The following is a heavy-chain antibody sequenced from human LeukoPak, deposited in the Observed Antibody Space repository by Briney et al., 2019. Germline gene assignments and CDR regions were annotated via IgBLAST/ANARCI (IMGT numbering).Heavy chain of an antibody. CDR3: ATQPTYCSSTSCYAPFDY. J-gene: IGHJ4*02. Sequence: SETLSLTCAVYGGSFSGYYWSWIRQPPGKGLEWIGEINHSGSTNYNPSLKSRVTISVDTSKNQFSLKLSSVTAADTAVYYCATQPTYCSSTSCYAPFDYWGQGTLVTVSS. V-gene: IGHV4-34*01. CDR2: INHSGST. CDR1: GGSFSGYY. D-gene: IGHD2-2*01.